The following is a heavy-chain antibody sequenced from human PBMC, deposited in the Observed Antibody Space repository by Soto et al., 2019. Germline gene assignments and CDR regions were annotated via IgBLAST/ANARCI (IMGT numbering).Heavy chain of an antibody. Sequence: PSETLSLTCAVSGGSISSGGYSWSWIRQPPGKGLEWIGYMYHSGSTYYNPSLKSRVTISVDTSKNQFSLKLSSVTAADTAVYYCARGWSCGNIVVVPAAASCTGGNWFDPWGQGTLVTVSS. V-gene: IGHV4-30-2*01. CDR3: ARGWSCGNIVVVPAAASCTGGNWFDP. D-gene: IGHD2-2*01. J-gene: IGHJ5*02. CDR1: GGSISSGGYS. CDR2: MYHSGST.